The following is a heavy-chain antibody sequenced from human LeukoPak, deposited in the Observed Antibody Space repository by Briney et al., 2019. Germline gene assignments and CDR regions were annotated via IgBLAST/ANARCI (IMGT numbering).Heavy chain of an antibody. J-gene: IGHJ2*01. CDR3: AKSGIVAVTGVPTWYFDV. CDR1: GFTFRNYA. Sequence: GGSLRLSCAASGFTFRNYAMGWVRQAPGKGLEWVSAISGSAGSTYYADSVKGRFTISRENSRNTLYLQMNSLRAEDTAVYYCAKSGIVAVTGVPTWYFDVWGRGTLVTVSS. D-gene: IGHD2-21*02. V-gene: IGHV3-23*01. CDR2: ISGSAGST.